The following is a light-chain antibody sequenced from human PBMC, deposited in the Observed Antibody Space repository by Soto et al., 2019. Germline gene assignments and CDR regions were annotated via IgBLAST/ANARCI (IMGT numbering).Light chain of an antibody. J-gene: IGLJ1*01. Sequence: SVMTQPASVSGSPGHSITISCTGTRSDVGGYNYVSWYQQHPGKAPKLMIYDVSNRPSGVSNRFSGSKSGNTASLTISGLQAEDAADYYCSSYTSSSSLYGFGTGTKVTVL. CDR1: RSDVGGYNY. CDR3: SSYTSSSSLYG. V-gene: IGLV2-14*01. CDR2: DVS.